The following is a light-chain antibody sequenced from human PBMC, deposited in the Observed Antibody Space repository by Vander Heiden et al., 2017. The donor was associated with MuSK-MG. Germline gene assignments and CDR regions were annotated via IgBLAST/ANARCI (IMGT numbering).Light chain of an antibody. CDR3: QRYDTLAPT. CDR2: DAS. CDR1: QDISNY. V-gene: IGKV1-33*01. J-gene: IGKJ3*01. Sequence: DIQMTQSPSSLSASVGDRVTITCQASQDISNYLNWYQQKPVKAPKLLIYDASKLETGAPSRFSGSASATDFTFTISILPPEDIAKYYCQRYDTLAPTSGHGTKVDI.